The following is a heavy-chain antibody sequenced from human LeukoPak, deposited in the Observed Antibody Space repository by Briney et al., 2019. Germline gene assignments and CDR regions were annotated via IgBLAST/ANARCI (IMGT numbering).Heavy chain of an antibody. Sequence: SVKVSCKASGGTFSSYAISWVRQAPGQGLEWMGGIIPIFGTANYAQKFQGRVTITTDESTSTAYMELSSLRSEDTAVYYCARLIGYSSGWTHNWFDPWGQGTLLTVSS. CDR1: GGTFSSYA. J-gene: IGHJ5*02. CDR2: IIPIFGTA. V-gene: IGHV1-69*05. D-gene: IGHD6-19*01. CDR3: ARLIGYSSGWTHNWFDP.